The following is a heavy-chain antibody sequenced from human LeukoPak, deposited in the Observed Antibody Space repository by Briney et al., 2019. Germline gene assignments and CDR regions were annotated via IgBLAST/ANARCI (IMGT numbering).Heavy chain of an antibody. CDR3: TRHLDYYGSGSYEY. CDR1: GGSISGFH. CDR2: IHYSGST. Sequence: PSETLSLTCTVSGGSISGFHWSWIRQPPGKALEWIGYIHYSGSTDYNPSLKSRVTISVDTSKNQFSLKLSSVTAADTAVYYCTRHLDYYGSGSYEYWGQGTLVTVSS. J-gene: IGHJ4*02. V-gene: IGHV4-59*08. D-gene: IGHD3-10*01.